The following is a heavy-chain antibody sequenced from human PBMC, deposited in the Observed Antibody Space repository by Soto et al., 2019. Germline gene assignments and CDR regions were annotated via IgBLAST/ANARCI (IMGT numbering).Heavy chain of an antibody. CDR3: AKDGRGSGSHYNSFGY. CDR2: IYSTGTT. J-gene: IGHJ4*02. CDR1: GFTVGNNY. V-gene: IGHV3-53*01. D-gene: IGHD3-10*01. Sequence: EVQLVESGGGLIQPGGSLKLSCAASGFTVGNNYMSWVRQAPGKGLEWVSLIYSTGTTKYADSVKGRFTVSRDNAKNTLYLQMNGLRAEDTAVYYCAKDGRGSGSHYNSFGYWGQGTLVTVS.